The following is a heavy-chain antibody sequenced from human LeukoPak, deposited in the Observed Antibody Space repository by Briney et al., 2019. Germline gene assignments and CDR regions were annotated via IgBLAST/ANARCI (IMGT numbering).Heavy chain of an antibody. CDR1: GGSISSSSYY. CDR2: IYYSGST. V-gene: IGHV4-39*01. Sequence: PSETLSLTCTVSGGSISSSSYYWGWIRQPPGKGLEWIGSIYYSGSTYYNPPLKSRVTISVDTSKNQFSLKLSSVTAADTAVYYCARLAVMVQGVIPPNFDYWGQGTLVTVSS. CDR3: ARLAVMVQGVIPPNFDY. D-gene: IGHD3-10*01. J-gene: IGHJ4*02.